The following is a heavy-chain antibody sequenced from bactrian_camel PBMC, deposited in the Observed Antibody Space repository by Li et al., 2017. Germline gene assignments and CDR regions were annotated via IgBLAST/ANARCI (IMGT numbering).Heavy chain of an antibody. V-gene: IGHV3S67*01. CDR3: AADVSLSCGTDYDVPGWY. CDR1: EFSKNTKC. CDR2: IDTDGAI. Sequence: QLVESGGGSAQAGGSLRLSCVVAEFSKNTKCMGWFRQVPGKARTAGEAVATIDTDGAIFYGNRVKGRFTISRDNAKKSLSLQMTSQKPEDSAMYYCAADVSLSCGTDYDVPGWYRGQGTQVTVS. D-gene: IGHD2*01. J-gene: IGHJ4*01.